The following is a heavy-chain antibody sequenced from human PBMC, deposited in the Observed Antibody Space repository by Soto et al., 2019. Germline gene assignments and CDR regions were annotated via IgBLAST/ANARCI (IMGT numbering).Heavy chain of an antibody. CDR2: ISYSETT. V-gene: IGHV4-61*01. CDR1: VGSVSSGRYS. D-gene: IGHD1-1*01. CDR3: ASPSHDSTNFCRNLAS. Sequence: QVHLQESGPGLVKPSETLSLTCSVSVGSVSSGRYSWTWIRQPPGKGLEWIGNISYSETTNYNPSPRRRVTISLDHSNNKFTLTLTSVPLADTALYYCASPSHDSTNFCRNLASWGQGTQVTVSS. J-gene: IGHJ4*02.